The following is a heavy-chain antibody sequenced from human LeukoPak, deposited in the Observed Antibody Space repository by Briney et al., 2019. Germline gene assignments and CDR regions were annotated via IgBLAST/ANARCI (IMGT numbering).Heavy chain of an antibody. V-gene: IGHV4-39*01. J-gene: IGHJ6*03. Sequence: PSETLSLTCTVSGGSISSSSYYWGWIRQPPGKGLEWIGSIYYSGSTYYNPSLKSRVTISVDTSKNQFSLKLSSVTAADTAVYYCARHPTGGRIDKYYYYYYMDVWGKGTTVTVSS. CDR2: IYYSGST. CDR3: ARHPTGGRIDKYYYYYYMDV. D-gene: IGHD2-15*01. CDR1: GGSISSSSYY.